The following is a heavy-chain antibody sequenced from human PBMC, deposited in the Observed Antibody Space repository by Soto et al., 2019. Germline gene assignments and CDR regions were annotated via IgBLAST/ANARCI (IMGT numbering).Heavy chain of an antibody. D-gene: IGHD3-10*01. V-gene: IGHV1-58*01. Sequence: SVKVSCKASGFTFTNSAVQWVRQARGQRLEWIGWIVVGSGNTNYAQKFQERVTITRDMSTSTAYMELSSLRSEDTAVYYCAASMTYYYGSGSYPSPYYYYYYGMDVWGQGTTVTVSS. CDR3: AASMTYYYGSGSYPSPYYYYYYGMDV. CDR2: IVVGSGNT. J-gene: IGHJ6*02. CDR1: GFTFTNSA.